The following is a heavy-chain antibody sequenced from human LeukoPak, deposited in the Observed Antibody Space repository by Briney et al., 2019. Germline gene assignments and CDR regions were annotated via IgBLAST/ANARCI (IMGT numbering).Heavy chain of an antibody. CDR2: IWYDGSNK. CDR1: GFTFSSYG. CDR3: ARDWYFDRSGYYYSTP. Sequence: GRSLRLSCAASGFTFSSYGMHWVRQAPGKGLEWVAVIWYDGSNKYYADSVKGRFTISRDNSKNTLYLQMNSLRAEDTAVYYCARDWYFDRSGYYYSTPWGQGTLVTVSS. D-gene: IGHD3-22*01. J-gene: IGHJ5*02. V-gene: IGHV3-33*01.